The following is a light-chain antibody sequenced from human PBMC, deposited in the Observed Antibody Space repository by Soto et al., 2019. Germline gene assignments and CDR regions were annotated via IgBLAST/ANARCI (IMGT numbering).Light chain of an antibody. J-gene: IGLJ1*01. Sequence: SVLTQPASVSGSPGQSITISCTGTSSDVGGYNYVSWYQQHPGKAPKLMIYGVSNRPSGVSNRFSGSKSGNTASLTISGLQAEDEADYYCSSYRSSSTLDYVFGTGTKVTVL. CDR3: SSYRSSSTLDYV. V-gene: IGLV2-14*01. CDR1: SSDVGGYNY. CDR2: GVS.